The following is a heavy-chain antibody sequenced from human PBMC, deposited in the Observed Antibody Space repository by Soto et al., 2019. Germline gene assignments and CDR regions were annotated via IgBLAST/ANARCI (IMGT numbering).Heavy chain of an antibody. V-gene: IGHV4-30-2*01. CDR2: IYHSGGT. Sequence: SETLSLTCAVSGGSISSGGYSWSWIRQPPGKGLEWIGYIYHSGGTYYTPSLKSRVTISVDRSKNQFSLKLTSVTAADTAVYYCARLAYHRTYIDYWGRGTLVTVSS. CDR1: GGSISSGGYS. CDR3: ARLAYHRTYIDY. J-gene: IGHJ4*02.